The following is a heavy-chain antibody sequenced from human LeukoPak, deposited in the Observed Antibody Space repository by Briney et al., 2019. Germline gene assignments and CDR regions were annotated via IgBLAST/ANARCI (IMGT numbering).Heavy chain of an antibody. D-gene: IGHD6-19*01. V-gene: IGHV6-1*01. CDR3: VRTVNTAVARYGMDV. CDR2: TYYRSKWYN. J-gene: IGHJ6*02. CDR1: GDSVSSNSAT. Sequence: SQTLSLTCAISGDSVSSNSATWNWIRQSPSRGLEWLGRTYYRSKWYNDYAVSVKSRITINPDTSKNQFSLQLSSVTPEDTAVYYCVRTVNTAVARYGMDVWGQGTTVTVSS.